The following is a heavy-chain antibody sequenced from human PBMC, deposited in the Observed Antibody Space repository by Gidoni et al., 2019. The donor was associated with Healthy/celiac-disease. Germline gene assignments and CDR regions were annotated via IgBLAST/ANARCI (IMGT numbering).Heavy chain of an antibody. CDR3: AKDLRPSSGWYGANDY. CDR2: ISYDGSNK. V-gene: IGHV3-30*18. D-gene: IGHD6-19*01. J-gene: IGHJ4*02. Sequence: QVQLVESGGGVVQPGRSRRLSWAASGLTFSSDGMHWVRQAPGKGLEWVAVISYDGSNKYYADSVKGRFTISRDNSKNTLYLQMNSLRAEDTAVYYCAKDLRPSSGWYGANDYWGQGTLVTVSS. CDR1: GLTFSSDG.